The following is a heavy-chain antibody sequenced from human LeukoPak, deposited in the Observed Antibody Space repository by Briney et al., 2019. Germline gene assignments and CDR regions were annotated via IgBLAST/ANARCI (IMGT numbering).Heavy chain of an antibody. CDR1: GYSISTGRY. D-gene: IGHD2-2*01. J-gene: IGHJ4*02. CDR3: ARSLSTAGIDY. V-gene: IGHV4-38-2*02. Sequence: PSETLSLTCTVAGYSISTGRYWGWIQQPPGKGLEWIGSIHHTGSTYYNPSLKSRVTISVDTSKNQFSLKLRSVTAADTAVYYCARSLSTAGIDYWGQGTLVTVSS. CDR2: IHHTGST.